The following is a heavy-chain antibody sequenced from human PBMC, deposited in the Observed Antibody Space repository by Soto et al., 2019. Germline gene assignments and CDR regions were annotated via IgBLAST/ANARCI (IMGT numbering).Heavy chain of an antibody. CDR1: GFTFDDYA. J-gene: IGHJ4*02. D-gene: IGHD2-21*02. Sequence: PGGSLRLSCAASGFTFDDYAMHWVRQAPGKGLEWVSGISWNSGSIGYADSVKGRFTISRDNAKNSLYLQMNSLRAEDTALYYCAKDRTTIRLSAFDYWGQGTLVTVSS. CDR2: ISWNSGSI. V-gene: IGHV3-9*01. CDR3: AKDRTTIRLSAFDY.